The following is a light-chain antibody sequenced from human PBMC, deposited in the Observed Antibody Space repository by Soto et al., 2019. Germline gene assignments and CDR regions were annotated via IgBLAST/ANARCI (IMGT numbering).Light chain of an antibody. CDR3: VLYMGSGISV. Sequence: QTVVTQEPSFSVSPGGTVTLTCGLSSGSVSTNYYPSWYQQTPSQAPRTLLYNTNSRSSGVPDRFSGSILGNKAALTITGAQADDESDYYCVLYMGSGISVFGGGTKLTVL. CDR1: SGSVSTNYY. V-gene: IGLV8-61*01. CDR2: NTN. J-gene: IGLJ2*01.